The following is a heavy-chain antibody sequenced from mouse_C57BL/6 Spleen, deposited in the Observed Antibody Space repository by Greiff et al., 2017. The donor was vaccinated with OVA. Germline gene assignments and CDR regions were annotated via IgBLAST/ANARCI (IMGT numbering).Heavy chain of an antibody. CDR3: ARLGGGYAMDY. CDR2: ISSGSSTI. D-gene: IGHD4-1*01. Sequence: EVKVVESGGGLVKPGGSLKLSCAASGFTFSDYGMHWVRQAPEKGLEWVAYISSGSSTIYYADTVKGRFTISRDNAKNTLFLQMTSLRSEDTAMYYCARLGGGYAMDYWGQGTSVTVSS. J-gene: IGHJ4*01. CDR1: GFTFSDYG. V-gene: IGHV5-17*01.